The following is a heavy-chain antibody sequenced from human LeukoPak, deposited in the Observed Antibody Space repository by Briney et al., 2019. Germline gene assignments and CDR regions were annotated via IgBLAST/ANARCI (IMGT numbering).Heavy chain of an antibody. D-gene: IGHD6-19*01. CDR3: ARGIIAVAGPFQH. CDR2: INHSGST. J-gene: IGHJ1*01. Sequence: PSETLSLTCTVSGGSISGYYWSWVRQPPGKGLEWVGEINHSGSTNYNPSLKSRVTISVDTSKNQFSLKLSSVTAADTAVYYCARGIIAVAGPFQHWDQGTLVTASS. CDR1: GGSISGYY. V-gene: IGHV4-34*01.